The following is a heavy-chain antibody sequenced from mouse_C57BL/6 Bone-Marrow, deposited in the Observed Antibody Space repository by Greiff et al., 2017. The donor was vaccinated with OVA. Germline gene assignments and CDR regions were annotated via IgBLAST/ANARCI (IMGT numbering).Heavy chain of an antibody. CDR1: GYTFTSYW. D-gene: IGHD2-5*01. CDR3: ARTTYYSNSDD. J-gene: IGHJ2*01. Sequence: QVQLQQPGAELVKPGASVKLSCKASGYTFTSYWMHWVKQRPGQGLEWIGMIHPNSGSTNYNEKFKSKATLTVDKSSSTAYMQLSSLTSEDSAVYYCARTTYYSNSDDWGKGTTLTVSS. CDR2: IHPNSGST. V-gene: IGHV1-64*01.